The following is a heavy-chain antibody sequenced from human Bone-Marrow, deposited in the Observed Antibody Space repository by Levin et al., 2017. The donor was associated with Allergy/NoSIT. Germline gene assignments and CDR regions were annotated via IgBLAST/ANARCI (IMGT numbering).Heavy chain of an antibody. CDR1: GGSISSYY. J-gene: IGHJ5*02. CDR3: AMTYGVGWFDP. V-gene: IGHV4-59*01. D-gene: IGHD4-17*01. CDR2: IYYSGST. Sequence: GSLRLSCTVSGGSISSYYWSWIRQPPGKGLEWIGYIYYSGSTNYNPSLKSRVTISVDTSKNQFSLKLSSVTAADTAVYYCAMTYGVGWFDPWGQGTLVTVSS.